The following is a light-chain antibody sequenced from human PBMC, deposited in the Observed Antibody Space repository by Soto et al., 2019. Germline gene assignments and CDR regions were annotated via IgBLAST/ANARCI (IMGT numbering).Light chain of an antibody. CDR2: DVS. CDR3: CSYAGSYV. CDR1: SSDVGGYNY. J-gene: IGLJ1*01. V-gene: IGLV2-11*01. Sequence: QSVLTQPRSVSGSPGQSVTISCTGTSSDVGGYNYVSWYQQHPGKAPKLMIYDVSKRPSGVPDRFSGSKSGNTASLTICGLQAEDEADYYCCSYAGSYVFGTGTKVTVL.